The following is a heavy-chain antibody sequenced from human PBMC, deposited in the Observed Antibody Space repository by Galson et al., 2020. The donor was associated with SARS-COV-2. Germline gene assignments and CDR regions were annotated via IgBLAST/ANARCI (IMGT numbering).Heavy chain of an antibody. Sequence: SETLSLTCTVSGGSISSYYWSWIRQPPGKGLEWIGYIYYSGSTNYNPSLKSRVTISVDTSKNQFSLKLSSVTAADTAVYYCARGDSGYYSEYYFDYWDQGTLVTVSS. D-gene: IGHD3-22*01. CDR1: GGSISSYY. CDR3: ARGDSGYYSEYYFDY. V-gene: IGHV4-59*08. J-gene: IGHJ4*02. CDR2: IYYSGST.